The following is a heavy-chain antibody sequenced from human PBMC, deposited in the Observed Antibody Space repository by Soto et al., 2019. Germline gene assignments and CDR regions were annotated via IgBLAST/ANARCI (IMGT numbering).Heavy chain of an antibody. CDR3: ARGDSTDCSNGVCSFFYNHDMDV. Sequence: ASVKVSCKASGYSFTGYHIHWFRQAPGQGLEWLGRINPKSGGTSTAQKFQGWVTMTTDTSISTASMELTRLTSDDTAIYYCARGDSTDCSNGVCSFFYNHDMDVWGQGTTVTVSS. CDR2: INPKSGGT. CDR1: GYSFTGYH. J-gene: IGHJ6*02. D-gene: IGHD2-8*01. V-gene: IGHV1-2*04.